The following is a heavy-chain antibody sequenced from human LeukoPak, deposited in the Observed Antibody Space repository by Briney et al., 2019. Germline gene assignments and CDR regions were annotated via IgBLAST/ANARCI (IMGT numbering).Heavy chain of an antibody. D-gene: IGHD6-19*01. J-gene: IGHJ5*01. CDR2: INQEGSEK. V-gene: IGHV3-7*01. CDR1: GLSTYW. Sequence: VGSLRLSCAASGLSTYWMSWVRQAPGKGLEWVANINQEGSEKYYVDSVKGRFTTSRDNAKNSLYLQMNSLRAEVTAVYYCARGGYSSVWGFDSWGQGTLVTVSS. CDR3: ARGGYSSVWGFDS.